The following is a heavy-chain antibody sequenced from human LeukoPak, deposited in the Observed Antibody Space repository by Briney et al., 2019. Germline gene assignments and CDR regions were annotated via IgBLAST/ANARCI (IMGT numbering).Heavy chain of an antibody. CDR1: GFTFSSYA. CDR2: ISGSGGST. CDR3: AKSNPPAPDYGDVRHY. D-gene: IGHD4-17*01. Sequence: GGSLRLSCAASGFTFSSYAMSWVRQAPGKGLEWVSAISGSGGSTYYADSVKGRFTISRDNSKNTLYLQMNSLRAEDTAVYYCAKSNPPAPDYGDVRHYWGQGTLVTVSS. J-gene: IGHJ4*02. V-gene: IGHV3-23*01.